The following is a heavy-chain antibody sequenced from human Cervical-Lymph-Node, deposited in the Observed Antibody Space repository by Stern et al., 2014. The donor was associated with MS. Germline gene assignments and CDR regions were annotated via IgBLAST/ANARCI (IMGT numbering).Heavy chain of an antibody. CDR2: IIPILGTA. J-gene: IGHJ5*02. CDR1: GGIFSSYA. V-gene: IGHV1-69*01. CDR3: ARASPPHDDQRGGFDR. D-gene: IGHD3-10*01. Sequence: QVQLVQSGADVKKPGSSVKVSCKSSGGIFSSYAISWLRQAPGKGLEWMGGIIPILGTANYAQRFQGRVTITADESTNTAYMEMRSLRSEDTAVYYCARASPPHDDQRGGFDRWGQGTLVTVSS.